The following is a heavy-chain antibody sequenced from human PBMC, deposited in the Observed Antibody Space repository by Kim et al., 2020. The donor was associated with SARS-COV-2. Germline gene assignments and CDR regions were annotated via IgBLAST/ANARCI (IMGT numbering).Heavy chain of an antibody. CDR1: GGSFSGYY. V-gene: IGHV4-34*01. Sequence: SETLSLTCAVYGGSFSGYYWSWIRQPPGKGLEWIGEINHSGSTNYNPSLKSRVTISVDTSKNQFSLKLSSVTAADTAVYYCARTSGSYMSHYYYGMDVWG. D-gene: IGHD1-26*01. CDR3: ARTSGSYMSHYYYGMDV. J-gene: IGHJ6*01. CDR2: INHSGST.